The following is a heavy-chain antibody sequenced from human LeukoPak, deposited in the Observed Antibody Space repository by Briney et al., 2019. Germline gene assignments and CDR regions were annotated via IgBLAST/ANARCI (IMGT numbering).Heavy chain of an antibody. CDR3: ARGLRFLEWSLDY. J-gene: IGHJ4*02. CDR2: IYHSGST. D-gene: IGHD3-3*01. Sequence: SETLSLTCAVSGGSISSNDWWTWVRQPPGKGLEWIGEIYHSGSTNYNPSLKSRITISVDKSKNQFSLKLSSVTAADTAVYYCARGLRFLEWSLDYWGQGTLVTVSS. CDR1: GGSISSNDW. V-gene: IGHV4-4*02.